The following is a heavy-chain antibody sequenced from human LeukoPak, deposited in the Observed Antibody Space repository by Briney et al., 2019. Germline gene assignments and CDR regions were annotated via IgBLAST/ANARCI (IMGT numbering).Heavy chain of an antibody. CDR3: TTDILMSSPGSYSHYYYVMDV. D-gene: IGHD3-10*01. CDR1: GFTFSNAW. J-gene: IGHJ6*02. V-gene: IGHV3-15*01. Sequence: GGSLRLSCAASGFTFSNAWMNWVRQAPGKGLEWVGRVKSKIDDGTSSYAAPVKGRFTISRDDSKNMVFLVMDSLKTEDTAVYYCTTDILMSSPGSYSHYYYVMDVWGQGTTVTVSS. CDR2: VKSKIDDGTS.